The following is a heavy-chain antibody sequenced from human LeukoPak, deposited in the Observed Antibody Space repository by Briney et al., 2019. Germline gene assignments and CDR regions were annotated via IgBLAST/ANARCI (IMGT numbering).Heavy chain of an antibody. V-gene: IGHV3-21*01. CDR1: GFTFSSYS. D-gene: IGHD5-24*01. CDR3: AREAWLGWLQFRLSDY. J-gene: IGHJ4*02. CDR2: ISSSSSYI. Sequence: GGSLRLSCAASGFTFSSYSMNWVRRAPGKGLEWVSSISSSSSYIYYADSVKGRFTISRDNAKNSLYLQMNSLRAEDTAVYYCAREAWLGWLQFRLSDYWGQGTLVTVSS.